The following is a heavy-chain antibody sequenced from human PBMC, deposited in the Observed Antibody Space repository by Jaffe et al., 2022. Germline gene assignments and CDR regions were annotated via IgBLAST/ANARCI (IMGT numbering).Heavy chain of an antibody. CDR1: GDSVSSNSAA. V-gene: IGHV6-1*01. D-gene: IGHD3-3*01. J-gene: IGHJ4*02. CDR2: TYYRSKWYN. CDR3: ARGQGYTIFGVVIMSHFDY. Sequence: QVQLQQSGPGLVKPSQTLSLTCAISGDSVSSNSAAWNWIRQSPSRGLEWLGRTYYRSKWYNDYAVSVKSRITINPDTSKNQFSLQLNSVTPEDTAVYYCARGQGYTIFGVVIMSHFDYWGQGTLVTVSS.